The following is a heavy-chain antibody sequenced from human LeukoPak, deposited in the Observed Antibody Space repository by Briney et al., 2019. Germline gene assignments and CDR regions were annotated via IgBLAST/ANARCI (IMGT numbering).Heavy chain of an antibody. CDR1: GGSFSGYY. V-gene: IGHV4-34*01. D-gene: IGHD3-3*01. CDR3: ARADFWSGYRYFDY. CDR2: INHSGST. J-gene: IGHJ4*02. Sequence: PSETLPLTCAVYGGSFSGYYWSWIRQPPGKGLEWIGEINHSGSTNYNPSLKSRVTISVDTSKNQFSLKLSSVTAADTAVYYCARADFWSGYRYFDYWGQGTLVTVSS.